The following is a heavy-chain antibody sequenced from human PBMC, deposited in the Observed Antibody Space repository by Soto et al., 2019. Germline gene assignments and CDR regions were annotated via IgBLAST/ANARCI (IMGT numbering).Heavy chain of an antibody. V-gene: IGHV3-23*01. CDR3: AKVFVFTIREGFDY. J-gene: IGHJ4*02. CDR1: GFTFSSYA. Sequence: PGGSLRLSCAASGFTFSSYAMRWVRQAPGKGLEWVSAITGSGDSTYYADSVKGRFTVSRDNSKNTLYLQMNSLRAEDTAVYYCAKVFVFTIREGFDYWGLGTLVTVSS. D-gene: IGHD3-3*01. CDR2: ITGSGDST.